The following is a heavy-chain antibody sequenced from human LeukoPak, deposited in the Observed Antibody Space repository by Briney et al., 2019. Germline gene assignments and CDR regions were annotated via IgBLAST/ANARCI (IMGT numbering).Heavy chain of an antibody. D-gene: IGHD3-10*01. CDR1: GFTFSRYG. J-gene: IGHJ5*02. Sequence: PGGSLRLSCAASGFTFSRYGLHWVRQAPGKGLEWVAFIRDDGSTRYYADSVKGRFTVSRDNSKNTLYLQMNSLRAEDTAVYYCVGDAPWFDPWGQGTLVTVSS. V-gene: IGHV3-30*02. CDR3: VGDAPWFDP. CDR2: IRDDGSTR.